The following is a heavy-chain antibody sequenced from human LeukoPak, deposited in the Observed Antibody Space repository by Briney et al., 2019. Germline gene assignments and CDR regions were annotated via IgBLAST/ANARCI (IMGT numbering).Heavy chain of an antibody. CDR3: ARSPGTGYQLLYGWFDP. Sequence: SETLSLTCTVSGGSISSSSYYWGWIRQPPGKGLEWIGEINHSGSTSYNPSLKSRVTISVDTSKNQFSLKLSSVTAADTAVYYCARSPGTGYQLLYGWFDPWGQGTLVTVSS. D-gene: IGHD2-2*02. CDR2: INHSGST. V-gene: IGHV4-39*07. J-gene: IGHJ5*02. CDR1: GGSISSSSYY.